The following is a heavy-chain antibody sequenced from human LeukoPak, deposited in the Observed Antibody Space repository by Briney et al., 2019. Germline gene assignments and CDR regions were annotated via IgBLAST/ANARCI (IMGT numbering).Heavy chain of an antibody. CDR1: GGSFSGYY. V-gene: IGHV4-34*01. D-gene: IGHD6-13*01. J-gene: IGHJ2*01. CDR2: INHSGST. CDR3: ARLPGYSSSWYFDL. Sequence: PPETLSLTCAVYGGSFSGYYWSWIRQPPGKGLEWIGEINHSGSTNYNPSLKSRVTKSVDTSKNQFSLKLSSVTAADTAVYYCARLPGYSSSWYFDLWGRGTLVTVSS.